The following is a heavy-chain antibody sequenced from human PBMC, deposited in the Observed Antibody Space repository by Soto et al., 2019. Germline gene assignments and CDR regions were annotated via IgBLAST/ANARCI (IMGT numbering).Heavy chain of an antibody. Sequence: QVQLQESGPGLVKPSGTLSLTCAVSGGSISSTNWWTWVRQPPGKGLEWIGEIYHSGSTNYNPSLTSRXXIXVXXSRNLFSLNLSSVTAADTAVYYCARTTALDNWFDPWGQGTLVTVSS. CDR3: ARTTALDNWFDP. D-gene: IGHD2-21*02. CDR1: GGSISSTNW. V-gene: IGHV4-4*02. CDR2: IYHSGST. J-gene: IGHJ5*02.